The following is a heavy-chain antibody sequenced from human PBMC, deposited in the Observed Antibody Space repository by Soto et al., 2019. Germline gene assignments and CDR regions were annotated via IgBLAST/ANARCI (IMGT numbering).Heavy chain of an antibody. Sequence: QVQLQESGPGLVKPSQTLSLTCTVSGGSISSGDYYWSWIRQPPGKGLEWIGYIYYSGSTYYNPSLKSRVTLSVDTSKNQFSLKLSSVTAADTAVYYCARDRSYGGNGFDYWGQGTLVTVSS. CDR1: GGSISSGDYY. CDR2: IYYSGST. J-gene: IGHJ4*02. D-gene: IGHD4-17*01. V-gene: IGHV4-30-4*01. CDR3: ARDRSYGGNGFDY.